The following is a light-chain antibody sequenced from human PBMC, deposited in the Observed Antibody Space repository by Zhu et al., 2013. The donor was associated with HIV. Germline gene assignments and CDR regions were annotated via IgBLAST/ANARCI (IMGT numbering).Light chain of an antibody. V-gene: IGKV3-15*01. Sequence: EIVMTQSPATLSESPGERASLSCRASQSVSSNLAWYQQKPGQAPRLLIYGASFRATGIPARFSGSGSGTEFTLTISSLQSEDFAVYYCQQYDNWPAGTFGRGTKLEIK. CDR3: QQYDNWPAGT. CDR2: GAS. CDR1: QSVSSN. J-gene: IGKJ2*02.